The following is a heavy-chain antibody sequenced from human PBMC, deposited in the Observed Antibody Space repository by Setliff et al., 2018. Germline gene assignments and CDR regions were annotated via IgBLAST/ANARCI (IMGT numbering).Heavy chain of an antibody. CDR2: IIPIFGTA. CDR1: GGTFSSYA. J-gene: IGHJ5*02. CDR3: ARVSYSSFLNWFDP. V-gene: IGHV1-69*06. Sequence: SVTVSCKASGGTFSSYAISWVRQAPGQGLEWMGRIIPIFGTANYAQKFQGRVTITADKSTSTAYMELSSLRSDDTAVYYCARVSYSSFLNWFDPWGQGTLVTVSS. D-gene: IGHD6-6*01.